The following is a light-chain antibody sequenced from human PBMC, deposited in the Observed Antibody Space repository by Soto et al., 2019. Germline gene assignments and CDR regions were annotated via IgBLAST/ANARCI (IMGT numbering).Light chain of an antibody. CDR3: SSYTSSSTYV. CDR2: EVS. CDR1: SSDVGGYNY. J-gene: IGLJ1*01. V-gene: IGLV2-14*01. Sequence: QSALTQPASVSGSPGQSITISCTGTSSDVGGYNYVSWYQQHPVKAPKLMIYEVSNRPSGVSNRFSGSKSGNTASLTISGLQAEDEADYYCSSYTSSSTYVFGTGTQLTVL.